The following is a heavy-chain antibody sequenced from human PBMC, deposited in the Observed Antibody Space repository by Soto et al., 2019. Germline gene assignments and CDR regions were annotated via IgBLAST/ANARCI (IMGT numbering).Heavy chain of an antibody. CDR1: GYTFTDYY. CDR2: INPNSGGT. V-gene: IGHV1-2*02. CDR3: ARENSMADA. J-gene: IGHJ5*02. D-gene: IGHD6-6*01. Sequence: ASVKVSCKASGYTFTDYYIHWVRQAPGQGLEWMGWINPNSGGTYFAQKFQGRVTVTRDTSITTAYMELSRLKSDDTAVYYCARENSMADAWGQGTLVTVSS.